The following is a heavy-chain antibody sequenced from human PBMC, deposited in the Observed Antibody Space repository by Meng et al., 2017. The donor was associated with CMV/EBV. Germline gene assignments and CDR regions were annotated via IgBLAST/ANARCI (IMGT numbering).Heavy chain of an antibody. D-gene: IGHD2-2*01. Sequence: QMHLQESGPGLLKPSETLSLTCTVSGGSISSYYWSWIRQPAGKGLEWIGRIYTSGSTNYNPSLKSRVTMSVDTSKNQFSLKLSSVTAADTAVYYCARDLMNCSSTSCANWFDPWGQGTLVTVSS. CDR1: GGSISSYY. CDR2: IYTSGST. CDR3: ARDLMNCSSTSCANWFDP. J-gene: IGHJ5*02. V-gene: IGHV4-4*07.